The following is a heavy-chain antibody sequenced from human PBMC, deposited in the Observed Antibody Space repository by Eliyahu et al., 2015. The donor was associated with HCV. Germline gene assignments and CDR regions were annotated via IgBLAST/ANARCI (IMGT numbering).Heavy chain of an antibody. D-gene: IGHD3-3*01. V-gene: IGHV1-8*01. CDR3: ARGRSSITIFSRRKTNWFDP. J-gene: IGHJ5*02. Sequence: QVQLVQSGAEVKKPGASVKVSCKASGYTFTSYDINWVRQATGQGLEWMGWMNPNSGNTGYAQKFQGRVTMTRNTSISTAYMELSSLRSEDTAVYYCARGRSSITIFSRRKTNWFDPWGQGTLVTVSS. CDR1: GYTFTSYD. CDR2: MNPNSGNT.